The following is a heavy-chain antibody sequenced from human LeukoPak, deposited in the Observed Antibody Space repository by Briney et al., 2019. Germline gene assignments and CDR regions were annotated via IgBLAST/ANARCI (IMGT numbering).Heavy chain of an antibody. CDR2: ISSSSSYI. CDR3: ARGGSSSIAFDY. D-gene: IGHD6-13*01. CDR1: GFTFSSNS. V-gene: IGHV3-21*01. J-gene: IGHJ4*02. Sequence: GGSLRLSCAASGFTFSSNSMNWVRQAPGKGLEWVSSISSSSSYIYYADSVKGRFTISRDNAKNSLYLQMNSLRAEDTAVYYCARGGSSSIAFDYWGQGTLVTVSS.